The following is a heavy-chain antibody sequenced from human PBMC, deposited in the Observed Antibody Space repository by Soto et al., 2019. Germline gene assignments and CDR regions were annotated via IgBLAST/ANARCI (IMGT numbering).Heavy chain of an antibody. V-gene: IGHV3-23*01. Sequence: GGSLRLSCAASGFTFSSYAMSWVRQAPGKGLEWVSAISGSGGSTYYADSVKGRFTISRDKSKNTLYLQMNSLRAEDTAVYYCARVTPLFGESNSHDCWGQGILVTVSS. CDR2: ISGSGGST. CDR1: GFTFSSYA. D-gene: IGHD3-10*02. CDR3: ARVTPLFGESNSHDC. J-gene: IGHJ4*02.